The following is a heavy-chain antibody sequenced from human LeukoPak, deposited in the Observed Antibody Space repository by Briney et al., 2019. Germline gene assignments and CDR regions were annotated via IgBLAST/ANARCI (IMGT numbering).Heavy chain of an antibody. CDR3: ASTHPITMIVLP. CDR2: IYHSGST. CDR1: GGSIRSGGYS. J-gene: IGHJ5*02. V-gene: IGHV4-30-2*01. Sequence: KPSQTLSLTCAVSGGSIRSGGYSWSWIRQPPGKGLEWIGYIYHSGSTYYNPSLKSRVTISVDRSKNQFSLKLSSVTAADTAVYYCASTHPITMIVLPWGQGTLVTVSS. D-gene: IGHD3-22*01.